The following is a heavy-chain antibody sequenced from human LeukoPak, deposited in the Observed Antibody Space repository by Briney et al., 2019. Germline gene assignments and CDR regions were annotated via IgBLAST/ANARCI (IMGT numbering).Heavy chain of an antibody. CDR2: IRYDGSNK. CDR3: AKDPRVPAAILGLYYYYYYYMDV. CDR1: GFTFSSYG. V-gene: IGHV3-30*02. D-gene: IGHD2-2*02. Sequence: GGSPRLSCAASGFTFSSYGMHWVRQAPGKGLEWVAFIRYDGSNKYYADSAKGRFTISRDNSKNTLYLQMNSLRAEDTAVYYCAKDPRVPAAILGLYYYYYYYMDVWGKGTTVTVSS. J-gene: IGHJ6*03.